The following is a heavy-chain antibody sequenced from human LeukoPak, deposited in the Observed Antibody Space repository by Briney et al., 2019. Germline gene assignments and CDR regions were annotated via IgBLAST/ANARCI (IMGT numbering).Heavy chain of an antibody. V-gene: IGHV4-34*01. CDR1: GGPFSGYY. J-gene: IGHJ6*02. Sequence: PSETLSLTCAVYGGPFSGYYWSWIRQPPGKGLEWIGEINHSGSTNYNPSLKSRVTISVDTSKNQFSLKLSSVTAADTAVYYCARGLRVPAAHYYYGMDVWGQGTTVTVSS. CDR2: INHSGST. D-gene: IGHD2-2*01. CDR3: ARGLRVPAAHYYYGMDV.